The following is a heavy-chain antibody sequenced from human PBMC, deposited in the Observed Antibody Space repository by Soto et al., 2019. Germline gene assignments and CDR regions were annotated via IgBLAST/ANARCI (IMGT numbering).Heavy chain of an antibody. CDR3: ARDPHLPCASFYGMDV. CDR1: GFTFSSYS. D-gene: IGHD2-2*01. Sequence: GGSLRLSCAVSGFTFSSYSIHWVRQAPGKGLEWVAVISSDGRNKYYPDSVKGRFTISRDNSKNTLYLQMSRLRTEDTAVYYCARDPHLPCASFYGMDVWGQGTTVTVSS. V-gene: IGHV3-30*04. CDR2: ISSDGRNK. J-gene: IGHJ6*02.